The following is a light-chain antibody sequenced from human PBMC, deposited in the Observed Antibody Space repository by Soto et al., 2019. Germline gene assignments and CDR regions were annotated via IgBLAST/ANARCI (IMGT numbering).Light chain of an antibody. J-gene: IGKJ3*01. CDR2: WAS. CDR3: QQYYSTPFT. Sequence: DIVMTQSPDSLAVSLGERATINCKSSQSVLYSSNNKNYLAWYQQKPGQPPKLLIYWASTRESGVPDRFSGSGSGTYFTLTISSLQAEDLAVYYCQQYYSTPFTFGPGTKVDIK. V-gene: IGKV4-1*01. CDR1: QSVLYSSNNKNY.